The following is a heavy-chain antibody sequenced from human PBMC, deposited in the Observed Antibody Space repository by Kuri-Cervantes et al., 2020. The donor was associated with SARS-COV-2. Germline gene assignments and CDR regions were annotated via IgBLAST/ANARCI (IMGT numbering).Heavy chain of an antibody. J-gene: IGHJ4*02. Sequence: SETLSLTCAVYGGSFSGYYWSWICQPPGKGLEWIGEINHSGSTNYNPSLKSRVTISVDTSKNQFSLKLSSVTAADTAVYYCARVRLCFDYWGQGTLVTVSS. CDR2: INHSGST. CDR3: ARVRLCFDY. D-gene: IGHD3-16*01. CDR1: GGSFSGYY. V-gene: IGHV4-34*01.